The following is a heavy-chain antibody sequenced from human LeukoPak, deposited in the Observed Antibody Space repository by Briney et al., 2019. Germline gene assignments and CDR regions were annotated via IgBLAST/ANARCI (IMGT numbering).Heavy chain of an antibody. CDR3: ARDLVPYSSTSDAFDI. CDR2: ISAYNANT. V-gene: IGHV1-18*01. J-gene: IGHJ3*02. D-gene: IGHD6-13*01. Sequence: ASVKVSCKASGYTFTTYGISWVRQAPGQGLEWMGWISAYNANTNYAQKLQGRVTMTTDTSTSTAYMELRSLRSDDTAVYYCARDLVPYSSTSDAFDIWGQGTMVSVPS. CDR1: GYTFTTYG.